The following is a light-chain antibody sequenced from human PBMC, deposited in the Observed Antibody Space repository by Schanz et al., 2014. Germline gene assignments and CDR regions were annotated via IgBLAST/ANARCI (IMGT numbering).Light chain of an antibody. V-gene: IGLV1-47*02. CDR2: SNN. CDR1: SSNIGSNY. J-gene: IGLJ3*02. CDR3: CSYAGSHWV. Sequence: QSVLTQPPSASGPPGQRVTISCSGSSSNIGSNYVYWYQQLPGTAPKLLIYSNNQRPSGVPDRFSGSKSGNTASLTISGLQAEDEADYYCCSYAGSHWVFGGGTKLTVL.